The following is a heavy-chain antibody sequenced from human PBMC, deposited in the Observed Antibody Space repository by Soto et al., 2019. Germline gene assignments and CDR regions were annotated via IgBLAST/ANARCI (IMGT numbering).Heavy chain of an antibody. CDR3: ARGGSLWFGELSAYYYGMDV. V-gene: IGHV1-2*04. J-gene: IGHJ6*02. D-gene: IGHD3-10*01. Sequence: ASVKVSCKASGYTFTGYYMHWARQAPGQGHEWMGWINPNSGGTNYAQKFQGWVTMTRDTSISTAYMELSRLRSDDTAVYYCARGGSLWFGELSAYYYGMDVWGQGTTVTVYS. CDR2: INPNSGGT. CDR1: GYTFTGYY.